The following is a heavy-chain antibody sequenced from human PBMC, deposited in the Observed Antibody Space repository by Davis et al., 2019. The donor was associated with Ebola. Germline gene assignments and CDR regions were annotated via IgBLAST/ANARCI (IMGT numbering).Heavy chain of an antibody. Sequence: GESLKISCAASGFTFSGSAMHWVRQASGKGLEWVGRIRSKANSYATAYAASVKGRFTISRDDSKNTAYLQMNSLKTEDTAVYYCTSRNYGSGTSTQGGYNYYYYYGMDVWGQGTTVTVSS. J-gene: IGHJ6*02. V-gene: IGHV3-73*01. CDR1: GFTFSGSA. D-gene: IGHD3-10*01. CDR3: TSRNYGSGTSTQGGYNYYYYYGMDV. CDR2: IRSKANSYAT.